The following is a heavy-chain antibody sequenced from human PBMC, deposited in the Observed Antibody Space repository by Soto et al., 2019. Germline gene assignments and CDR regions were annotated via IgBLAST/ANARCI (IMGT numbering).Heavy chain of an antibody. Sequence: GGSLRLSCAASGFTFSSYSMNWVRQAPGKGLEWVSSISSGSSYMYYADSVKVRFTIYRDNAKNSLFLQMNSLRAEVTAVYYCARQHFYDSSGYYYEADAFDIWGQGTMVTVSS. CDR1: GFTFSSYS. D-gene: IGHD3-22*01. J-gene: IGHJ3*02. CDR3: ARQHFYDSSGYYYEADAFDI. CDR2: ISSGSSYM. V-gene: IGHV3-21*01.